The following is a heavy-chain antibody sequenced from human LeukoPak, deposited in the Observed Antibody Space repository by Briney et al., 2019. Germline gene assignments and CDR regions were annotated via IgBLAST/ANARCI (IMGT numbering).Heavy chain of an antibody. V-gene: IGHV1-69*01. CDR3: ARGLGYCGGGSCYFPYYFDY. Sequence: SVKVSCKASGGTFSSYAISWVRQAPGRGLEWMGGIIPIFGTANYAQKFQGRVTITADESTSTAYMELSGLRSEDTAVYYCARGLGYCGGGSCYFPYYFDYWGQGTLVTVSS. J-gene: IGHJ4*02. CDR1: GGTFSSYA. CDR2: IIPIFGTA. D-gene: IGHD2-15*01.